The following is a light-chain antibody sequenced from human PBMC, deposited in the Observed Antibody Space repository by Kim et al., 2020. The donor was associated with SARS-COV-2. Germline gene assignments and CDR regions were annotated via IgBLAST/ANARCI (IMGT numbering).Light chain of an antibody. J-gene: IGLJ1*01. CDR3: NSRDSSGNHQV. CDR2: GKN. CDR1: SLRSYY. Sequence: ALGQTVRITCQGDSLRSYYASWYQQKPGQAPVLVIYGKNNRPSGIPDRFSGSSSGNTASLTITGAQAEDEADYYCNSRDSSGNHQVFGTGTKVPS. V-gene: IGLV3-19*01.